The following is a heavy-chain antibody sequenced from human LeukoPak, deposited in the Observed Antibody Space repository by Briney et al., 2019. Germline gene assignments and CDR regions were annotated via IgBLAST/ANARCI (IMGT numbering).Heavy chain of an antibody. D-gene: IGHD6-13*01. CDR1: GYTFTAFY. CDR3: AGGYSSSWLDY. CDR2: INPNSGGT. J-gene: IGHJ4*02. Sequence: ASVKVSCKASGYTFTAFYMHWVRQAPGQGLEWMGRINPNSGGTKYAQKFQGRVTMTTDTSINTAYLELSRLRSDGTAVYYCAGGYSSSWLDYWGQGTLVTVSS. V-gene: IGHV1-2*06.